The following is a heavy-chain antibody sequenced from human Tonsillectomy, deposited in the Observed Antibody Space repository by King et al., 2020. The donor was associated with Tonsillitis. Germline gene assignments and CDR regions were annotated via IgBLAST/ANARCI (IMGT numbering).Heavy chain of an antibody. CDR2: ISSSSSYI. V-gene: IGHV3-21*01. J-gene: IGHJ4*02. D-gene: IGHD3-22*01. CDR3: ASSYYYDSSGYLSPFDY. Sequence: VQLVESGGGLVKPGGSLRLSCAASGFTFSRYSMNWVRQAPGKGLEWVSSISSSSSYIYYADSVKGRFTISRDNAKNSLYLQMNSLRAEDTAIYYCASSYYYDSSGYLSPFDYWGQGTLVTVSS. CDR1: GFTFSRYS.